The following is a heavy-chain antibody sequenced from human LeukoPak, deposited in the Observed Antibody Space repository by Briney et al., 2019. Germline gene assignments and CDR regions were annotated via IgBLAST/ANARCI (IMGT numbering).Heavy chain of an antibody. V-gene: IGHV3-23*01. Sequence: PGGSLRLSCAASGFTFSSYAMSWVRQAPGKGLEWVSAISGSVGSTYNADSVKGQFTSPRDNSKNTLYMQMNSLRAEGTAVYYCAKDLKRSYCSSTSCYTWFDYWGQGTLVTVSS. CDR1: GFTFSSYA. CDR3: AKDLKRSYCSSTSCYTWFDY. CDR2: ISGSVGST. D-gene: IGHD2-2*02. J-gene: IGHJ4*02.